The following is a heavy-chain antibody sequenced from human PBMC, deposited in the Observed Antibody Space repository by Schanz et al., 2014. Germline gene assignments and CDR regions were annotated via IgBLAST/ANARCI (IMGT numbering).Heavy chain of an antibody. CDR3: AKNWKGHHITGRPGWSDGMDV. D-gene: IGHD6-6*01. J-gene: IGHJ6*02. V-gene: IGHV3-23*01. CDR2: IASGGSHT. Sequence: EVQLLESGGALEQPGGSLRLSCAAFGITFSDYAMSWVRQAPGKGLEWVSTIASGGSHTFYADSVTGRFTISGDNSKNTLYLQMNSLRVEDTAEYYCAKNWKGHHITGRPGWSDGMDVWGQGTTVTVSS. CDR1: GITFSDYA.